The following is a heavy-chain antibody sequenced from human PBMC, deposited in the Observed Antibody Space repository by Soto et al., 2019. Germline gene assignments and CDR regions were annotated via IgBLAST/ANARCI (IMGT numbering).Heavy chain of an antibody. D-gene: IGHD2-2*01. Sequence: SETLSLTCAVYGASFSGYYWSWIRQPPGKGLEWIGEINHSGSTNYNPSLKSRVTISVDTSKNQFSLKLSSVTAADTAVYYCARNVKGTRHYYYYYMDVWGKGTTVTVSS. CDR3: ARNVKGTRHYYYYYMDV. V-gene: IGHV4-34*01. J-gene: IGHJ6*03. CDR2: INHSGST. CDR1: GASFSGYY.